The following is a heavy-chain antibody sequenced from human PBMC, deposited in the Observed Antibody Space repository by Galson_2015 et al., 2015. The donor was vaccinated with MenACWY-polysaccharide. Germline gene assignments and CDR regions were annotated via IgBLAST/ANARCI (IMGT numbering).Heavy chain of an antibody. Sequence: SLRLSCAASGFSFSTYWMHWVRHAPGKGLVWVSRINADGSATGYADSVRGRFTISRDNAKNTLYLEMNSLRAEDTAVYYCTKAGAKYCSGSSCYSNWFDPWGQGTLVTVSS. CDR2: INADGSAT. D-gene: IGHD2-15*01. J-gene: IGHJ5*02. CDR3: TKAGAKYCSGSSCYSNWFDP. V-gene: IGHV3-74*01. CDR1: GFSFSTYW.